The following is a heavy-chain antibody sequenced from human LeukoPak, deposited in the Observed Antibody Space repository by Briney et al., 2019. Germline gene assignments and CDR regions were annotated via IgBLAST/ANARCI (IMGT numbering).Heavy chain of an antibody. Sequence: GGSLRLSCVASGFTVSSNYMSWVRQAPGKGLEWVSVIYSGGSTYYADSVKGRFTISRDNSKNTLYLQMNSLRAEDTAVYYCARVCDSSGYYLDYWGQGTLVTVSS. CDR3: ARVCDSSGYYLDY. D-gene: IGHD3-22*01. V-gene: IGHV3-66*01. CDR1: GFTVSSNY. CDR2: IYSGGST. J-gene: IGHJ4*02.